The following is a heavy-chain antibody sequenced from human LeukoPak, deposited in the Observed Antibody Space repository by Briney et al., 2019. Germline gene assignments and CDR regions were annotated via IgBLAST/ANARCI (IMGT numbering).Heavy chain of an antibody. Sequence: PSETLSLTCTVSGGSISSYYRSWLRQPPGKGLEWIGYIYYSGSTNYNPSLKSRVTISVDKSKNQFSLKLSSVTAADTAVYYCASDSSSWTSAFDIWGQGTMVTVSS. V-gene: IGHV4-59*12. CDR2: IYYSGST. CDR1: GGSISSYY. CDR3: ASDSSSWTSAFDI. J-gene: IGHJ3*02. D-gene: IGHD6-13*01.